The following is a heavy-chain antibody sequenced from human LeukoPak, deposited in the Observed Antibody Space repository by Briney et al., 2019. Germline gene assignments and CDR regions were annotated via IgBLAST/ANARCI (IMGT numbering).Heavy chain of an antibody. CDR1: GLAFRSYA. CDR3: AQDRGCNYHFSYCDH. J-gene: IGHJ4*02. Sequence: GGSLRLSCAPSGLAFRSYAMTWVRQAPGKGLEWVSSISGSGTTTYFADSVKGRFTISRDNSKGSLYLQMNSLRDEDTAIYYCAQDRGCNYHFSYCDHWGQGTLVTVSS. D-gene: IGHD3-3*02. CDR2: ISGSGTTT. V-gene: IGHV3-23*01.